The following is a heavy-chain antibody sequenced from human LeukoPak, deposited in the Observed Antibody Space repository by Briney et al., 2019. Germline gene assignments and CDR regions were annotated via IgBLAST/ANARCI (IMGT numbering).Heavy chain of an antibody. CDR3: ARDGRATSNYYYGMDV. CDR1: GFTFSSYS. Sequence: GGSLRLSCAASGFTFSSYSMNWVRKAPGKGLEWVSYISSSSSTIYYADSVKGRFTISRDNAKNSLYLQMSSLRAEDTAVYYCARDGRATSNYYYGMDVWGQGTTVTVSS. D-gene: IGHD1-1*01. CDR2: ISSSSSTI. V-gene: IGHV3-48*01. J-gene: IGHJ6*02.